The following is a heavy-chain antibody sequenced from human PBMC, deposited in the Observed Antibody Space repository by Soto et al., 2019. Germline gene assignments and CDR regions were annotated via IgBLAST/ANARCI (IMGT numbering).Heavy chain of an antibody. CDR2: IIPIFGTA. V-gene: IGHV1-69*12. Sequence: QVQLVQSGAEVKKPGSSVKVSCKASGGTFSSYAISWVRQAPGQGLEWMGGIIPIFGTANYDQKFQAIVTITAYESTSAAYMELRSLRSEDTAVYYCARHVPAAGYYYGMDVWGQGTTVTVSS. J-gene: IGHJ6*02. D-gene: IGHD2-2*01. CDR3: ARHVPAAGYYYGMDV. CDR1: GGTFSSYA.